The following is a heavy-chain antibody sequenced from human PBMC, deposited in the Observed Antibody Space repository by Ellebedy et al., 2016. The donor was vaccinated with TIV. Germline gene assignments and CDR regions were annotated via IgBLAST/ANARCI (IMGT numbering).Heavy chain of an antibody. CDR2: INPSGGDT. CDR3: ARGDKYYYESSGYYYTY. CDR1: GYTFTSYF. J-gene: IGHJ4*02. Sequence: ASVKVSCKASGYTFTSYFMYWVRQAPGQGLEWMGIINPSGGDTNYAQGFQGRVTMTRDTSTSTVYMELSSLRSEDTAVYYCARGDKYYYESSGYYYTYWGQGTLVAVSS. D-gene: IGHD3-22*01. V-gene: IGHV1-46*01.